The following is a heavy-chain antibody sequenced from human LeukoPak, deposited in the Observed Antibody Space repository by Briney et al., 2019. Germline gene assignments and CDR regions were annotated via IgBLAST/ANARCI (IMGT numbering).Heavy chain of an antibody. D-gene: IGHD3-10*01. CDR3: AKESNYGSGSYYGMDV. J-gene: IGHJ6*02. CDR2: ISWDGGST. CDR1: GFTFDDYA. V-gene: IGHV3-43D*03. Sequence: GGSLRLSCAASGFTFDDYAMHWVRQAPGKGLEWVSLISWDGGSTYYADSVKGRFTISRDNSKNSLYLQMNSLRAEDTALYYCAKESNYGSGSYYGMDVWGQGTTVTVSS.